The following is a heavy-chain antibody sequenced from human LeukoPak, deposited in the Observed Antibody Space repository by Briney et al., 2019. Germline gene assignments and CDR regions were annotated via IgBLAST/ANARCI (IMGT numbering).Heavy chain of an antibody. V-gene: IGHV1-2*02. J-gene: IGHJ6*03. Sequence: ASVKVSCKASGYTFTGYYMHWVRQAPGQGLEWMGWINPNSGGTNYAQKFQGRVTMTRDTSISTAYMELSRLRSDDTAVYYCAREKVGARPEYYYYYYMDVWGKGTTVTISS. D-gene: IGHD1-26*01. CDR1: GYTFTGYY. CDR3: AREKVGARPEYYYYYYMDV. CDR2: INPNSGGT.